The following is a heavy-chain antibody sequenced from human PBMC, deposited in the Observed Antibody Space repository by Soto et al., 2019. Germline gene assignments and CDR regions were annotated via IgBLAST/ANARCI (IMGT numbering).Heavy chain of an antibody. D-gene: IGHD3-16*02. Sequence: SETLSLTCTVSGGSINSYYWSWIRQPPGKGLEWIGYIYYSGSTNYNPSLKSRVTTSVDTSKNQFSLKLSSVTAADTAVYYCARLYGLDAFDIWGQGTMVTVSS. CDR2: IYYSGST. J-gene: IGHJ3*02. CDR1: GGSINSYY. V-gene: IGHV4-59*08. CDR3: ARLYGLDAFDI.